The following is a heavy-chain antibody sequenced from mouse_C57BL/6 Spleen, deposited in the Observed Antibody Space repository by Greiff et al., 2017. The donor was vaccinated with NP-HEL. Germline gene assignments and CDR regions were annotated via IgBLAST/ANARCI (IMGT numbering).Heavy chain of an antibody. Sequence: QVQLKESGAELVRPGASVKLSCKASGYTFTDYYINWVKQRPGQGLEWIARIYPGSGNTYYNEKFKGKATLTAEKSSSTAYMQLSSLTSEDSAVYFCARRARSTGTWYFDVWGTGTTVTVSS. D-gene: IGHD4-1*02. J-gene: IGHJ1*03. CDR1: GYTFTDYY. CDR2: IYPGSGNT. V-gene: IGHV1-76*01. CDR3: ARRARSTGTWYFDV.